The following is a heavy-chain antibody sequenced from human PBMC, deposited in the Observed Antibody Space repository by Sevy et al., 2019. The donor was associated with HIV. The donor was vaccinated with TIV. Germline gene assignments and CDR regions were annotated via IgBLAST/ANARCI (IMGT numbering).Heavy chain of an antibody. Sequence: SETLSLTCTVSGGSSSSSSYYWGWIRQPPGKGLEWIGSIYNSGSTYYNPSLKSRVTISVDTSKNHFSLKLSSVTAADTAVYYCKSYYYESSGWGQGTMVTVSS. D-gene: IGHD3-22*01. CDR2: IYNSGST. CDR3: KSYYYESSG. CDR1: GGSSSSSSYY. J-gene: IGHJ3*01. V-gene: IGHV4-39*01.